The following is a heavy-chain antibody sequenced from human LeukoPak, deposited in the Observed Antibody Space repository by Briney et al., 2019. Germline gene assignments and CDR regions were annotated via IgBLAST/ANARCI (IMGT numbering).Heavy chain of an antibody. CDR3: ARDLVRRGYDFWSAIPRSVGMDV. CDR1: GFTFSSYN. Sequence: GGSLRLSCAASGFTFSSYNMNWVRQAPGKGLEWVSSISSSSSYIYYADSVKGRFTISRDNAKNSLSLQMNSLRAEDTAVYYCARDLVRRGYDFWSAIPRSVGMDVWGQGTTVTVSS. CDR2: ISSSSSYI. D-gene: IGHD3-3*01. J-gene: IGHJ6*02. V-gene: IGHV3-21*01.